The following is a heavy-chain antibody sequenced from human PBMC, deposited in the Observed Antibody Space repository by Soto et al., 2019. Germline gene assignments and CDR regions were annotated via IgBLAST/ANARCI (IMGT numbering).Heavy chain of an antibody. V-gene: IGHV1-18*04. CDR3: ARAGLWWGDNWFDS. J-gene: IGHJ5*01. CDR1: GYTFTSYG. Sequence: ASVKVSCKASGYTFTSYGISWVRQAPGQGLEWMGWISAYNGNTNYAQKLRGRVTMTTDTSTSTAYMELRSLRSDDTAVYYCARAGLWWGDNWFDSWGQGTLVTVSS. CDR2: ISAYNGNT. D-gene: IGHD2-21*01.